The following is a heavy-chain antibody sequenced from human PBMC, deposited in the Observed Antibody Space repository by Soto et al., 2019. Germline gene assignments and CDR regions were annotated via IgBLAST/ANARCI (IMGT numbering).Heavy chain of an antibody. CDR2: FDPEEGET. J-gene: IGHJ3*02. CDR1: GYTLTELS. Sequence: QVQLVQSGAEVKKPGASVKVSCKVSGYTLTELSMHWVRQAPGKGLEWMGGFDPEEGETIYAQKFQGRVTMTEDTSTDTAYMELSSLRSEDTAVYYCATDMRGIRGERAHPDAFDIWGQGTMVTVSS. V-gene: IGHV1-24*01. D-gene: IGHD3-10*01. CDR3: ATDMRGIRGERAHPDAFDI.